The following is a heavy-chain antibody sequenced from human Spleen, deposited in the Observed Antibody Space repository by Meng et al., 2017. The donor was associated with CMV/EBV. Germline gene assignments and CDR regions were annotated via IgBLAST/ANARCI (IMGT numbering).Heavy chain of an antibody. CDR1: GNSITSPYY. CDR2: IYHSGSI. D-gene: IGHD2/OR15-2a*01. CDR3: ARPPYTTSWYGGYFDP. J-gene: IGHJ5*02. Sequence: SETLSLTCTVSGNSITSPYYWVWIRQPPGKGLEWIGSIYHSGSIFYNPSLESRVTISVDTSKNQFYLRMTSVTAADTAVYYCARPPYTTSWYGGYFDPWGQGTLVTVSS. V-gene: IGHV4-38-2*02.